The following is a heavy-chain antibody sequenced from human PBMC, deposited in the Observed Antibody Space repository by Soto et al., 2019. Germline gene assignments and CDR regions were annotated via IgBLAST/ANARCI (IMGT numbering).Heavy chain of an antibody. CDR2: IKQDGSEK. CDR1: GFTFSSYW. CDR3: ARDRWAANHFDY. J-gene: IGHJ4*02. V-gene: IGHV3-7*05. D-gene: IGHD5-18*01. Sequence: EVQLVESGGGLVQPWGSLRLSCAASGFTFSSYWMTWVRQAPGKGLEWVANIKQDGSEKYFVDSVKGRFTISRDNAKNALYLQMNSLRAEDTAVYYCARDRWAANHFDYWGQGTMVTVSS.